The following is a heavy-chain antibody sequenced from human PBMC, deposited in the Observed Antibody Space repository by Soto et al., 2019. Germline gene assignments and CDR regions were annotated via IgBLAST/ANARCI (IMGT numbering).Heavy chain of an antibody. J-gene: IGHJ4*02. CDR1: GFTFSNHA. CDR3: ARLVTD. CDR2: FTTSGDFT. D-gene: IGHD4-4*01. Sequence: EVQLLDSGVALVQPGGSLRLSCATSGFTFSNHAMSWVRQAPGKGLEWVSTFTTSGDFTYYADSVKGRFTISRDNSKSTLYLQMNSLRVEDTAVYYCARLVTDWGQGTLVTVSS. V-gene: IGHV3-23*01.